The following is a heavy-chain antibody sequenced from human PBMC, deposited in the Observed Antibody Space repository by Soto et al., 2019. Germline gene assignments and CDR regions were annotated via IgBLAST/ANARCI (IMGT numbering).Heavy chain of an antibody. CDR3: ASSTIFGVVTDY. CDR1: GGSISSGDYY. Sequence: SETLSLTCTVSGGSISSGDYYWSWIRQPPGKGLEWIGYIYYSGSTYYNPSLKSRVTISVDTSKNQFSLKLSSVTAADTAVYYCASSTIFGVVTDYWGQGTLVTVSS. CDR2: IYYSGST. D-gene: IGHD3-3*01. J-gene: IGHJ4*02. V-gene: IGHV4-30-4*01.